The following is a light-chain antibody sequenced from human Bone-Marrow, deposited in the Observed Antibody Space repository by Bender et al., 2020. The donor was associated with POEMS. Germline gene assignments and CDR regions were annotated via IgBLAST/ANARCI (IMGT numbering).Light chain of an antibody. V-gene: IGLV2-14*03. Sequence: QSALTQPASVSGSPGQSITISCTGTSSDIGGYNYVSWYQQHPGKAPKLMILDVNNRPSGVSNRFSGSKSGNTASLTISGLQVEDEADYYCSSYAGSNNWVFGGGARVSVL. CDR1: SSDIGGYNY. CDR3: SSYAGSNNWV. J-gene: IGLJ3*02. CDR2: DVN.